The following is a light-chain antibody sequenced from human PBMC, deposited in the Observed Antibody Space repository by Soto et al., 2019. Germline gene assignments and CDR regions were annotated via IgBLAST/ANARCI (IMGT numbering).Light chain of an antibody. CDR1: QSINTW. CDR2: RAS. J-gene: IGKJ3*01. CDR3: QHYNTYSGT. V-gene: IGKV1-5*03. Sequence: DIQMTQSPSTLSASVGDRVTITCRASQSINTWLAWYQQKPGKAPKLLIYRASTLESGVPSRFSGSVSGTEFTLTISSLQPDDFSAYYCQHYNTYSGTFGPGTKVDI.